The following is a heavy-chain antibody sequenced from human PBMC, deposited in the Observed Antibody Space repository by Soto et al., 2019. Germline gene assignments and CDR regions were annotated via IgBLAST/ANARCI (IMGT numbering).Heavy chain of an antibody. V-gene: IGHV3-73*02. CDR1: GFTFSGSA. J-gene: IGHJ6*02. Sequence: DVQLVESGGTLVQPGGSLKLSCAASGFTFSGSAVYWVRQVSGKGLEWVGRIRSKTNNYATAYGASVKGRFTISRDDSKNTAHLQMNSLKTEDTAVYYCGRHEEVWLGDISSHFYHYAMADWGQGTTVTVSS. CDR2: IRSKTNNYAT. CDR3: GRHEEVWLGDISSHFYHYAMAD. D-gene: IGHD3-10*01.